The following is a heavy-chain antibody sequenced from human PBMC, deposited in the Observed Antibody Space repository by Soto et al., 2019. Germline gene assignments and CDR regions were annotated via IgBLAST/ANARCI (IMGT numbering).Heavy chain of an antibody. CDR3: ARHKSGSDWLDP. CDR2: MFYSGAT. J-gene: IGHJ5*02. Sequence: SETLSLTCTVSGGSISDISYCWGWIRQPPGKGLQWIGCMFYSGATYYNPSLKNRVTLSVDTSNNELSLKLVSVTAPDTAVYYCARHKSGSDWLDPWGQGTLVTVSS. D-gene: IGHD2-15*01. CDR1: GGSISDISYC. V-gene: IGHV4-39*01.